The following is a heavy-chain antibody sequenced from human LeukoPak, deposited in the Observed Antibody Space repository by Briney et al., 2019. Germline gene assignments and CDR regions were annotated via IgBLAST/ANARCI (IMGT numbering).Heavy chain of an antibody. CDR3: AREDVLMVYAIHY. CDR1: GLIFSSYW. V-gene: IGHV3-7*01. Sequence: GGSLRLSCAASGLIFSSYWMSWVRQAPGKGLEWVANIKQDGSEKYYVDSVKGRFTISRDNAKNSLYLQMNSLRAEDTAVYYCAREDVLMVYAIHYWGQGTLVTVSS. J-gene: IGHJ4*02. CDR2: IKQDGSEK. D-gene: IGHD2-8*01.